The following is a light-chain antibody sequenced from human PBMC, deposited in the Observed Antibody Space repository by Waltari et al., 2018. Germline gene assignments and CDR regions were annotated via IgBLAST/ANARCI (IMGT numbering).Light chain of an antibody. CDR1: SNDVGFYSL. CDR2: EGS. CDR3: CSYAGSSWYV. V-gene: IGLV2-23*01. Sequence: QSALTQPASVSGSPGQSITISCTGTSNDVGFYSLVSWYQQHPGKAPKLMIYEGSKRPSGVSKRFSGSKSGNTASLTSSGLQSEDEADYYCCSYAGSSWYVFGTGTKVTVL. J-gene: IGLJ1*01.